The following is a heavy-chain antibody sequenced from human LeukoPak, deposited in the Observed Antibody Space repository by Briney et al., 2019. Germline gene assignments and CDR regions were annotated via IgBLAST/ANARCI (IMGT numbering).Heavy chain of an antibody. Sequence: ASVKVSCKASGYNSISSAFTWVRQAPGQGLEWMGWISAHNGDTNYAQKLQGRVTMTTESSTSTVDMELRSLRADDTAVYYCARLGDGGNFIDYWGQGTLVTVSS. V-gene: IGHV1-18*01. CDR3: ARLGDGGNFIDY. CDR2: ISAHNGDT. J-gene: IGHJ4*02. D-gene: IGHD4-23*01. CDR1: GYNSISSA.